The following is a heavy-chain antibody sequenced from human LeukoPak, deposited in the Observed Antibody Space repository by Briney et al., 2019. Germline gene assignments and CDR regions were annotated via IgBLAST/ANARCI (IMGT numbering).Heavy chain of an antibody. V-gene: IGHV4-34*01. CDR2: INHSGST. CDR1: GGSFSGYY. D-gene: IGHD6-13*01. CDR3: ARGLHPPYSSSWYLGNWFDP. Sequence: SETLSLTCAVYGGSFSGYYWSWIRQPPGKGLEWIGEINHSGSTNYNPSLKSRVTISVNTSKNQFSLKLSSVTAADTAVYYCARGLHPPYSSSWYLGNWFDPWGQGTLVTVPS. J-gene: IGHJ5*02.